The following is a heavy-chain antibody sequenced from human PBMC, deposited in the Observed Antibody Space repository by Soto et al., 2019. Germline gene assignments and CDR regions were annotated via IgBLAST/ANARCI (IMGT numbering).Heavy chain of an antibody. V-gene: IGHV1-8*01. CDR2: MNLTSGNT. Sequence: QVQLVQSGAEVKKPGASVKVSCKASGYTSPVNVINWVRQATGQGLGWMGWMNLTSGNTGYAQKFQGRVTMTRNTSISTAYMELSSLRSEDTAVYYCARARQYNWNRRHRSRDYYYYYMDVWGKGTTVTVSS. D-gene: IGHD1-20*01. CDR1: GYTSPVNV. CDR3: ARARQYNWNRRHRSRDYYYYYMDV. J-gene: IGHJ6*03.